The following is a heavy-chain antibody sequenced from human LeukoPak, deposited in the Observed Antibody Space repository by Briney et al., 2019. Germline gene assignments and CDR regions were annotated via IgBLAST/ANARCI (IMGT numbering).Heavy chain of an antibody. D-gene: IGHD5-18*01. CDR3: ARGERYSYGYVY. CDR2: IYYGGST. CDR1: GGSISSDY. J-gene: IGHJ4*02. V-gene: IGHV4-59*01. Sequence: SETLSLTCTVSGGSISSDYWSWMRQPPGKGLEWIGNIYYGGSTIYDPSLKSRVTISIDTSKNQFSLKLSSVTAADTAVYYCARGERYSYGYVYWGQGTLVTVSS.